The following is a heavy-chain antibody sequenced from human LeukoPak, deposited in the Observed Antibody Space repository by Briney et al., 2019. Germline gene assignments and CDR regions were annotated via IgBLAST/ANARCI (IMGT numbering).Heavy chain of an antibody. CDR3: ARDGGYCSGGSCYNLDY. CDR2: ISSSSSYI. D-gene: IGHD2-15*01. J-gene: IGHJ4*02. V-gene: IGHV3-21*01. CDR1: GFTFSSYS. Sequence: GGSLRLSCAASGFTFSSYSMNWVRQAPGKGLEWVSSISSSSSYIYYADSVKGRFTISRDNAKNSLYLQMNSLRAEDTAVYYCARDGGYCSGGSCYNLDYWGQGTLVTVSP.